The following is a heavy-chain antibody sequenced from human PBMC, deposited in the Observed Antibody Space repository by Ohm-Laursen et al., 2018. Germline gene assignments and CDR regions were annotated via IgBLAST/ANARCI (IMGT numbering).Heavy chain of an antibody. J-gene: IGHJ4*02. CDR2: ISSSSSTI. CDR3: AVGIWFGELSV. Sequence: GSLRLSCAASGFTFSSYSMNWVRQAPGKGLEWVSYISSSSSTIYYADSVKGRFTISRDNAKNSLYLQMNSLRAEDTAVYYCAVGIWFGELSVWGQGTLVTVSS. D-gene: IGHD3-10*01. CDR1: GFTFSSYS. V-gene: IGHV3-48*01.